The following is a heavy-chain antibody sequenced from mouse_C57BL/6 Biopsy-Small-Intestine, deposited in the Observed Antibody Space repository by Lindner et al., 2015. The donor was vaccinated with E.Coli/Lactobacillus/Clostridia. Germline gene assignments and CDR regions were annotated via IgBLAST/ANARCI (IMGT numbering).Heavy chain of an antibody. D-gene: IGHD1-1*01. CDR3: AREERNYYDGSYDAMDY. Sequence: VQLQESGAELVKPGASVKISCKASGYSFTGYNMNWVKQSHGKSLEWIGNINPYYGSTSYNQKFKGKATLTVDKSSSTAYMQLNSLTSEDSAVYYCAREERNYYDGSYDAMDYWGSRNLSHRLL. V-gene: IGHV1-39*01. CDR1: GYSFTGYN. J-gene: IGHJ4*01. CDR2: INPYYGST.